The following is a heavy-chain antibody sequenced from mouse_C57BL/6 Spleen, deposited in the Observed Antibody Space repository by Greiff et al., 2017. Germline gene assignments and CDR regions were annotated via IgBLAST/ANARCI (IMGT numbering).Heavy chain of an antibody. D-gene: IGHD1-1*01. J-gene: IGHJ4*01. CDR2: INPSTGGT. CDR1: GYSFTGYY. CDR3: ARSYYYGSSPYYYAMDY. V-gene: IGHV1-42*01. Sequence: VQLQQSGPELVKPGASVKISCKASGYSFTGYYMNWVKQSPETSLEWIGEINPSTGGTTYNQKFKAKATLTVDKSSSTAYMQLKSLTSEDSAVYYCARSYYYGSSPYYYAMDYWGQGTSVTVSS.